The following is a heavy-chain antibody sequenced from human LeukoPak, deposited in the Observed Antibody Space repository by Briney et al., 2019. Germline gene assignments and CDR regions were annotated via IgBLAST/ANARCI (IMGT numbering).Heavy chain of an antibody. J-gene: IGHJ4*02. CDR2: ISSSSSTI. V-gene: IGHV3-48*04. Sequence: PGGSLRLSCAASGFTFSSYSMNWVRQAPGKGLEWVSYISSSSSTIYYADSVKGRFTIPRDNAQNSLYLQMNSLRAEDTAVYYCARGYSSGRSAVDYWGQGTLVTVSS. CDR3: ARGYSSGRSAVDY. CDR1: GFTFSSYS. D-gene: IGHD6-19*01.